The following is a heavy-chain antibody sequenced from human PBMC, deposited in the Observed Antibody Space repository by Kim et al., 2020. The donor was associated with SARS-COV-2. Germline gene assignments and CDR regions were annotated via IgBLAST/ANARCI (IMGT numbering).Heavy chain of an antibody. D-gene: IGHD3-10*01. J-gene: IGHJ6*02. Sequence: GGSLRLSCTASGFTFSDYYMNWIRQAPGKGLEWVSHISSTGRVTYYADSVEGRFDISRDNAKNSLYLQMKSLRVEDTAVYYCARDLGETWAYYYGMDVWGQGTTVTVSS. CDR1: GFTFSDYY. CDR3: ARDLGETWAYYYGMDV. V-gene: IGHV3-11*01. CDR2: ISSTGRVT.